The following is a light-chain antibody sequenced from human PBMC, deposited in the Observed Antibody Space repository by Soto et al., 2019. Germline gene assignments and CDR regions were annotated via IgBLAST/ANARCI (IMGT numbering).Light chain of an antibody. J-gene: IGKJ1*01. CDR3: QQYNNWPPEWT. Sequence: EIWMTQSPASLSVSPGERATLSCRASQSVSSNLAWYQQKPGQAPRLLIYGASTRATGIPARFSGSGSGTEFTLTISSLQSEDFAVYYCQQYNNWPPEWTFGQGTKVDIK. CDR2: GAS. V-gene: IGKV3-15*01. CDR1: QSVSSN.